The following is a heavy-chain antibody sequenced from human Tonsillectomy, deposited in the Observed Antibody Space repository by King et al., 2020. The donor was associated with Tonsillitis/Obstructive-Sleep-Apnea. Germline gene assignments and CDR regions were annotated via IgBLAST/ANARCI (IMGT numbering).Heavy chain of an antibody. D-gene: IGHD2-15*01. CDR2: IYYSGST. J-gene: IGHJ6*03. CDR1: GGSISSGGYY. Sequence: VQLQESGPGLVKPSQTLSLTCTVSGGSISSGGYYWSWIRQHPGKCLEWIGYIYYSGSTYYNPSLKSLVTISVDTSKNQFSLKLSSVTAADTAVYYCARGPNTQGYYYMDVWGKGTTVTVSS. V-gene: IGHV4-31*01. CDR3: ARGPNTQGYYYMDV.